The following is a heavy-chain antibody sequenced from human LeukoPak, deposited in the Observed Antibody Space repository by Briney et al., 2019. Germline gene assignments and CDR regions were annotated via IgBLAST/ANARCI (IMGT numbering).Heavy chain of an antibody. CDR2: IYYSGST. V-gene: IGHV4-59*01. D-gene: IGHD3-22*01. CDR1: GGSISSYY. J-gene: IGHJ4*02. CDR3: ARSYYYDSSGSWYY. Sequence: SETLSLTCTVSGGSISSYYWSWIRQPPGKGLEWIGYIYYSGSTNYNPSLKSRVTISVDTSKNQFSLKLSSVTAADTAVYYCARSYYYDSSGSWYYWGQGTLVTVSS.